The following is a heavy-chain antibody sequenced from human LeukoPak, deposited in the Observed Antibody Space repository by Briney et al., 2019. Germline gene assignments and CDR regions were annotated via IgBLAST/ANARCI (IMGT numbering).Heavy chain of an antibody. Sequence: SETLSLTCTVSGGSISSYYWSWIRQPPGKGLEWIGYIYTSGSTNYNPSLKSRVTISVDTSKNQFSLKLSSVTAADTAVYYCARHVYDFWSGYNLKNWFDPWGQGTLVTVSS. CDR2: IYTSGST. J-gene: IGHJ5*02. V-gene: IGHV4-4*09. CDR1: GGSISSYY. CDR3: ARHVYDFWSGYNLKNWFDP. D-gene: IGHD3-3*01.